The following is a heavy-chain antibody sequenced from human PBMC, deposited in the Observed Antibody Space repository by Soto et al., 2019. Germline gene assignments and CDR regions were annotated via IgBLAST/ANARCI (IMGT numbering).Heavy chain of an antibody. V-gene: IGHV4-34*01. Sequence: QVQLQQWGAGLLKPSETLSLTCAVYGGSFSGYQWSWIRQTPGKGLEWIGGINDSGDINYNPSLKSRVTILVDSTKNQISLRLSSVTAADTAVYYCARGLILWFGELSRRGRYYYYMDVWGKGTTVTVSS. CDR2: INDSGDI. CDR1: GGSFSGYQ. D-gene: IGHD3-10*01. CDR3: ARGLILWFGELSRRGRYYYYMDV. J-gene: IGHJ6*03.